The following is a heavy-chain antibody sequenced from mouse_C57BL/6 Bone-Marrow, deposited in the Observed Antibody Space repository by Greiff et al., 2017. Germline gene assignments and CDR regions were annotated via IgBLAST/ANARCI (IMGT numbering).Heavy chain of an antibody. Sequence: EVMLVESGGGLVQPGGSMKLSCVASGFTFSNYWMNWVRQSPEKGLEWVAQIRLKSDNYATHYAESVKGRFTISRDDSKSSVYLQMNNLRAEDTGIYYCTRYGSYFDYWGQGTTLTVSS. CDR3: TRYGSYFDY. J-gene: IGHJ2*01. CDR2: IRLKSDNYAT. D-gene: IGHD2-1*01. V-gene: IGHV6-3*01. CDR1: GFTFSNYW.